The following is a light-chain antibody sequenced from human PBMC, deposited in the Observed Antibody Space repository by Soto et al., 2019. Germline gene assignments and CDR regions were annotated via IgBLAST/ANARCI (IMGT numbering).Light chain of an antibody. CDR2: AAS. J-gene: IGKJ5*01. CDR1: QGISSY. V-gene: IGKV1-39*01. Sequence: DIQLTQSPSFLSASVGDRVTITCRASQGISSYLAWYQQKPGKAPELLIYAASTLQSGVPSRFSGSGSGTDFTLTISSLQPEDFATYYCQQSYSTPPITFGQGTRLEIK. CDR3: QQSYSTPPIT.